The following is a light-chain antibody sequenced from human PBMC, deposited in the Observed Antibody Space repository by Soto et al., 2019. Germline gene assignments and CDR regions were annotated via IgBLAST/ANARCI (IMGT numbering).Light chain of an antibody. J-gene: IGKJ1*01. CDR1: QGIRKD. CDR2: DTS. Sequence: AIQMTQSPSSLSSSAGDRVTITCRASQGIRKDLGWYQQKPGQAPKLLIYDTSTLHTGVPSRFSGSGSGTDFTLIISSLQPEDFATYYCLQDFSFPLTFGQGTKVEIK. CDR3: LQDFSFPLT. V-gene: IGKV1-6*01.